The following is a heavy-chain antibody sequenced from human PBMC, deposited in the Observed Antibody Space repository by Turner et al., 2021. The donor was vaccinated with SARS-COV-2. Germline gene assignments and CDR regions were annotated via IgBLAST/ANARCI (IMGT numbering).Heavy chain of an antibody. Sequence: EVQLVEPGGGRVKPGGSLSPPCAAPELTSSGYSMNWVRQAPGKGLEWVSSISSSSSYIYYADSVKGRFTISRDNAKNSLYLQMNSLRAEDTAVYYCARARWHYYDSSGYYPDAFDIWGQGTMVTVSS. J-gene: IGHJ3*02. CDR3: ARARWHYYDSSGYYPDAFDI. CDR2: ISSSSSYI. D-gene: IGHD3-22*01. CDR1: ELTSSGYS. V-gene: IGHV3-21*01.